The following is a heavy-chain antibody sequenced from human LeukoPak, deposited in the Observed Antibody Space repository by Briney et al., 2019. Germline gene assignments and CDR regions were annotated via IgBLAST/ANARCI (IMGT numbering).Heavy chain of an antibody. J-gene: IGHJ3*02. CDR1: GGSFSGYY. V-gene: IGHV4-59*08. CDR2: IYYSGSP. Sequence: SETLSLTCAVYGGSFSGYYWSWIRQPPWKGLEWIGCIYYSGSPDYNPSLKSRVTISVDTSKNQFSLKLSSVTTADTAVYFCARGPYSYDSSGAFDIWGQGTMVTVSS. D-gene: IGHD3-22*01. CDR3: ARGPYSYDSSGAFDI.